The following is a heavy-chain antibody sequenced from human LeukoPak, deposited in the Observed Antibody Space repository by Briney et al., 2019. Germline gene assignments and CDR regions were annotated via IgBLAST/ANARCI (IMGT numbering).Heavy chain of an antibody. CDR1: GGTFSSYV. D-gene: IGHD3-9*01. V-gene: IGHV1-69*13. J-gene: IGHJ5*02. CDR3: ARAEDQGRYFDWLPGFDP. Sequence: ASVKVSCKASGGTFSSYVINWVRQAPGQGLEWMGGILPTFGTSIYAQQFQGRVTITADESTNTAYMELNRLRSDDTATYYCARAEDQGRYFDWLPGFDPWGQGTLVTVSS. CDR2: ILPTFGTS.